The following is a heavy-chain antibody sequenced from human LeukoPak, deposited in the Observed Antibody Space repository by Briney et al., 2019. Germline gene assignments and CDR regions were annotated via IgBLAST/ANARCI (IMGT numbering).Heavy chain of an antibody. CDR2: IVVCSGNT. CDR3: AASTVDVLRYFDWAYYMDV. J-gene: IGHJ6*03. D-gene: IGHD3-9*01. V-gene: IGHV1-58*02. CDR1: GFTFTSSA. Sequence: SVKVSCKASGFTFTSSAMQWVRQARGQRLEWIGWIVVCSGNTNYAQKFQERVTITRDMSTSTAYMELSSLRSEDTAVYYCAASTVDVLRYFDWAYYMDVWGKGTTVTVSS.